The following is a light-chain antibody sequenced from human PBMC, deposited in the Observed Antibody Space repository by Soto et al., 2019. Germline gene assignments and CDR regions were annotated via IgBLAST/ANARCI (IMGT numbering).Light chain of an antibody. V-gene: IGKV1-39*01. CDR2: AAD. CDR3: QQSYDMPWT. Sequence: IQMTHSPSCLSASVGDRVTISCRASQGITNYLTWFQQKPGKAPSLLIFAADNLQDGVPSRFSGSGSGRDFSLTISSLQPEDFATYYCQQSYDMPWTLGQGTKVDIK. J-gene: IGKJ1*01. CDR1: QGITNY.